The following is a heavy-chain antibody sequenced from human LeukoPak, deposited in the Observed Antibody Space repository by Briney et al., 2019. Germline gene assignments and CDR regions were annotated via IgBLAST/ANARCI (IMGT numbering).Heavy chain of an antibody. D-gene: IGHD4-17*01. V-gene: IGHV4-30-2*01. CDR1: GGSISSGGYY. CDR3: ARDPTTQDAFDI. Sequence: SETLSLTCTVSGGSISSGGYYWSWIRQPPGKGLEWIGYIYHSGSTYYNPSLKSRVTISVDRSKNQFSLKLSSVTAADTAVYYCARDPTTQDAFDIWGQGTMVTVSS. CDR2: IYHSGST. J-gene: IGHJ3*02.